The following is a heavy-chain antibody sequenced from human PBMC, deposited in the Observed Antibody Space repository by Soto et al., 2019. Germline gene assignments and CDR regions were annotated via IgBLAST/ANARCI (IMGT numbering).Heavy chain of an antibody. V-gene: IGHV4-59*01. D-gene: IGHD6-6*01. CDR3: ARGRQLVSVFSQAWGMDV. CDR1: GGSISSYY. J-gene: IGHJ6*02. Sequence: QVQLQESGPGLVKPSETLSLTCTVSGGSISSYYWSWIRQPPGKGLEWIGYSYYSGSTNYNPSLKSRVTISVDTSKNQFSLKLSSVTAADTAVYYCARGRQLVSVFSQAWGMDVWGQGTTVTVSS. CDR2: SYYSGST.